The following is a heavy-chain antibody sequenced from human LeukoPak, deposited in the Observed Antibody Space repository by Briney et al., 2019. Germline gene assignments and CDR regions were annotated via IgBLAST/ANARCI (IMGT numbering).Heavy chain of an antibody. V-gene: IGHV1-2*02. CDR3: ARDLMRGSGSYLQGGWFDP. Sequence: ASVKVSCKASGYTFTGYYMHWVRQAPGQGLEWMGWINPNSGGTNYAQKFQGRVTMTRDTSISTAYMELSRLRSDDTAVYYCARDLMRGSGSYLQGGWFDPWGQGTLDTVSS. CDR1: GYTFTGYY. J-gene: IGHJ5*02. D-gene: IGHD3-10*01. CDR2: INPNSGGT.